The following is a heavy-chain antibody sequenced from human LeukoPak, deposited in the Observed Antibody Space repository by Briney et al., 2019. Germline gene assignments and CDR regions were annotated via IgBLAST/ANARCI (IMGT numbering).Heavy chain of an antibody. J-gene: IGHJ4*02. CDR3: ARGSDGYYTKYYFDY. CDR1: GGSVSSSSYY. CDR2: IFYTGST. V-gene: IGHV4-39*07. D-gene: IGHD3-3*01. Sequence: SETLSLTCAVSGGSVSSSSYYWGWIRQPPGKGLEWIGSIFYTGSTYYNPSLKSRVTISVDTSKNEFYLSLSSVTAADTAVYYCARGSDGYYTKYYFDYWGQGTLVTVSS.